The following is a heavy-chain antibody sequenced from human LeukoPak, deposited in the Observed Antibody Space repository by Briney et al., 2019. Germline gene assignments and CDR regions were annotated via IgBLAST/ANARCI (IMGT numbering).Heavy chain of an antibody. CDR1: GFTFSSYS. D-gene: IGHD6-13*01. CDR3: AKGELSSSWSALDY. Sequence: PGGSLRLSCAASGFTFSSYSMNWVRQAPGKGLQWVSSISSSSSYIYYADSVKGRFTISRDNAKNSLYLQMNSLRAEDTAVYYCAKGELSSSWSALDYWGQGTLVTVSS. V-gene: IGHV3-21*04. J-gene: IGHJ4*02. CDR2: ISSSSSYI.